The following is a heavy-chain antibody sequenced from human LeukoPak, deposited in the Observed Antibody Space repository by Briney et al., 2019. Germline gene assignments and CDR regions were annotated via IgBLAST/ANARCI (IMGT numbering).Heavy chain of an antibody. V-gene: IGHV1-2*02. Sequence: ASVKVSCKASGYTFTGYYMHWVRQVPGQGLEWMGWINPNSGGTNYAQKFQGRVTMTRDTSISTAYMELSRLRSDDTAVYYCARLDPRSVAPGSGYYLRLFDYWGQGTLVTVSS. CDR2: INPNSGGT. J-gene: IGHJ4*02. D-gene: IGHD3-22*01. CDR3: ARLDPRSVAPGSGYYLRLFDY. CDR1: GYTFTGYY.